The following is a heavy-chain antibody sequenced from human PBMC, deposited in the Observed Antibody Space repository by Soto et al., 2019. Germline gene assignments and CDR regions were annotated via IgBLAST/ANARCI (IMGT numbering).Heavy chain of an antibody. CDR3: ASHYDSSSYYYYYGMDV. CDR1: GGTFSSYA. Sequence: QVQLVQSGAEVKKPGSSVKVSCKASGGTFSSYAISWVRQAPGQGLEWMGGIIPIFGTADYAQKFQGRVTITADXSXSXXYMELSSLRSEDTAVYYCASHYDSSSYYYYYGMDVWGQGTTVTVSS. V-gene: IGHV1-69*12. D-gene: IGHD3-22*01. J-gene: IGHJ6*02. CDR2: IIPIFGTA.